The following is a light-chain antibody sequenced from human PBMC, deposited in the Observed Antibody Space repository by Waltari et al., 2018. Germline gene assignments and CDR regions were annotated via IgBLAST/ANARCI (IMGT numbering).Light chain of an antibody. Sequence: QSALTQPRSVSGSPGQSVTISCTGTSSYVGSYNYVSWYQQHPGKPPNLIFYDFSKRPPGVRARFSGSKSGNPASLTISGLQAEDEADYYCCSYAGSYTWVFGGGTKLTVL. J-gene: IGLJ3*02. CDR1: SSYVGSYNY. CDR2: DFS. V-gene: IGLV2-11*01. CDR3: CSYAGSYTWV.